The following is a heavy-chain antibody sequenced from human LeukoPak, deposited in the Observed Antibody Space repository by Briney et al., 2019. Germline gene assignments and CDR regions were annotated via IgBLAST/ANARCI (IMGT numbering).Heavy chain of an antibody. CDR1: GRSFSGYS. V-gene: IGHV4-34*01. CDR2: INHSGST. D-gene: IGHD1-26*01. Sequence: PSETLSLTCAVYGRSFSGYSWRWIRQPPGKGLEWIGEINHSGSTNYNPSLKSRVTISLDTSKNQFSLRLSSVTAADTAVYFCARVGGWEPKLHGVTFDYLGQGTLVTVSS. CDR3: ARVGGWEPKLHGVTFDY. J-gene: IGHJ4*02.